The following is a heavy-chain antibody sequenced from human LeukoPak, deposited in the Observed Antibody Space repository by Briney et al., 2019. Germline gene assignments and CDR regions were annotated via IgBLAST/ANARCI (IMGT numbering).Heavy chain of an antibody. Sequence: SGGSLRLSCAASGFTFSGSAMHWVRQASGKGLEWVGRIRSKANSYATAYAASVKGRFTISRDDSKNTAYLQMNSLKTEDTAVYYCTRQVYSSSSPIPGYWGQGTLVTVSS. CDR2: IRSKANSYAT. CDR1: GFTFSGSA. J-gene: IGHJ4*02. CDR3: TRQVYSSSSPIPGY. D-gene: IGHD6-6*01. V-gene: IGHV3-73*01.